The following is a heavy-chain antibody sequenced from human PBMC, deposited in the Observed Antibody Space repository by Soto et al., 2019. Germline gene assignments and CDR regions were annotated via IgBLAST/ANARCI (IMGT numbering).Heavy chain of an antibody. CDR2: IIPIFGTA. Sequence: SVKVSCKASGGTFSSYAISWVRQAPGQGLEWMGGIIPIFGTANYAQKFQGRVTITADESTSTAYMELSSLRSEDTAVYYCARYRITMVRGAISVYYYYGMDVWGQGTTVTVSS. J-gene: IGHJ6*02. CDR1: GGTFSSYA. CDR3: ARYRITMVRGAISVYYYYGMDV. V-gene: IGHV1-69*13. D-gene: IGHD3-10*01.